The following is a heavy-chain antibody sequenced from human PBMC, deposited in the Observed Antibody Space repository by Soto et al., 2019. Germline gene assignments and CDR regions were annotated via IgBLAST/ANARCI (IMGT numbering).Heavy chain of an antibody. CDR2: ISYDGSNK. J-gene: IGHJ6*02. CDR3: ARDFRGINCSSTSCYYYYGMDV. CDR1: GFTFSSYG. D-gene: IGHD2-2*01. V-gene: IGHV3-30*19. Sequence: PGGSLRLSCAASGFTFSSYGMHWVRQAPGKGLEWVAVISYDGSNKYYADSVKGRFTISRDNSKNTLYLQMNSLRAEDTAVYYCARDFRGINCSSTSCYYYYGMDVWGQGTTVTVSS.